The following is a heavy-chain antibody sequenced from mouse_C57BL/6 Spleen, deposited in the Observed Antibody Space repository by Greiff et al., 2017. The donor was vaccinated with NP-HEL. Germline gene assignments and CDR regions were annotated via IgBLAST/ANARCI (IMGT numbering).Heavy chain of an antibody. V-gene: IGHV1-7*01. J-gene: IGHJ3*01. Sequence: QVQLQQSGAELAKPGASVKLSCKASGYTFTSYWMQWVKQRPGQGLEWIGYINPSSSYTKYNQKFKDKATLTADKSSSTAYMQLSSLTYEDSAVYYCASLVYYGSSYGWGQGTLVTVSA. CDR3: ASLVYYGSSYG. CDR1: GYTFTSYW. CDR2: INPSSSYT. D-gene: IGHD1-1*01.